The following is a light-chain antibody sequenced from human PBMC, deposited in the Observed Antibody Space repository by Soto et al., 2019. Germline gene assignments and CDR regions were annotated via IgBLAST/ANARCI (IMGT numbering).Light chain of an antibody. CDR1: QSLVHSNGYKY. CDR2: LGS. Sequence: DIVMTQSPLSLPVTPGEPASISCRSSQSLVHSNGYKYLDWYLQKPGQSPQLLIYLGSNRASGGPDRFSGSGTGTDFTLKISRVESEDVGVYYCMQALQTLTITFGQGTRLEIK. V-gene: IGKV2-28*01. CDR3: MQALQTLTIT. J-gene: IGKJ5*01.